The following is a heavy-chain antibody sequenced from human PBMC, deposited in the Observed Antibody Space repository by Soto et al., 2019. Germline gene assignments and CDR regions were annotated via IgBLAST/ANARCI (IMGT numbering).Heavy chain of an antibody. D-gene: IGHD3-16*01. J-gene: IGHJ4*02. CDR1: GYTFTNYG. CDR3: TRDRLTLTTSLIFDF. CDR2: ISPYSGKT. V-gene: IGHV1-18*01. Sequence: QVQLVQSGAEVKKPGASVKVSCKASGYTFTNYGIAWVRQAPGQGLEWMGWISPYSGKTDYRQNLQGRVTMTADTSPDTAYMELRSLRSDDTAVYYCTRDRLTLTTSLIFDFWGQGTLVTVSS.